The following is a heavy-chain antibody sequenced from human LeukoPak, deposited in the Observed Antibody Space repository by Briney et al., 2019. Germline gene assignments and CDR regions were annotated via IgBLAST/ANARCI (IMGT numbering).Heavy chain of an antibody. D-gene: IGHD4-11*01. CDR2: ISGSGGST. J-gene: IGHJ6*03. CDR1: GFTFSSYA. Sequence: GGSLRLSCAASGFTFSSYAMSWVRQAPGKGLEWVSAISGSGGSTYYADSVKGRFTISRDNSKNTLYLQMNSLRAEDTAVYYCAKTAYDYSKHYYYYTDVWGKGTTVTVSS. CDR3: AKTAYDYSKHYYYYTDV. V-gene: IGHV3-23*01.